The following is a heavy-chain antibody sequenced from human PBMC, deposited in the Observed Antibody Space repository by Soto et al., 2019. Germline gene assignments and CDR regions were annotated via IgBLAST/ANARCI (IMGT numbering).Heavy chain of an antibody. CDR2: IYYSGST. J-gene: IGHJ6*02. CDR1: GGSISSGGYY. CDR3: ARDPSYDHRNGMDV. Sequence: QVQLQESGPGLVKPSQTLSLTCTVSGGSISSGGYYWRWIRQHPGKGLEWIGYIYYSGSTYYNPSRKSRVTISVDTSKNQFSLKLSAVTAADTAVYYCARDPSYDHRNGMDVWGQGTTVTVSS. D-gene: IGHD3-22*01. V-gene: IGHV4-31*03.